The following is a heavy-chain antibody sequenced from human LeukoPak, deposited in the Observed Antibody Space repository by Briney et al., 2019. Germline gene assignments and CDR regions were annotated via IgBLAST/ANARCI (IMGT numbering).Heavy chain of an antibody. CDR1: GGSFSGYY. Sequence: SETLSLTCAVYGGSFSGYYWSWIRQPPGKGLEWIGEINHSGSTNYNPSLKSRVTISVDTSKNQFSLKLSSVTAADTAVYYCARGREIAVAGPPEFDYWGQGTLVTVSS. CDR2: INHSGST. J-gene: IGHJ4*02. D-gene: IGHD6-19*01. V-gene: IGHV4-34*01. CDR3: ARGREIAVAGPPEFDY.